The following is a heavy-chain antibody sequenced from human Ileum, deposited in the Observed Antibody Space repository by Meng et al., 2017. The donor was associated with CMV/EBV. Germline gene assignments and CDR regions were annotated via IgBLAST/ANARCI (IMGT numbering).Heavy chain of an antibody. D-gene: IGHD5-12*01. V-gene: IGHV3-7*04. CDR1: GFTFSSYW. CDR3: ARASVATGGGDY. CDR2: IKLDGSET. J-gene: IGHJ4*02. Sequence: SGAASGFTFSSYWMTWVRQAPGKGLEWVANIKLDGSETHYVDSVKGRFTISRDNAKNSLYLQMNSLRAEDTALYYCARASVATGGGDYWGLGTRVTVSS.